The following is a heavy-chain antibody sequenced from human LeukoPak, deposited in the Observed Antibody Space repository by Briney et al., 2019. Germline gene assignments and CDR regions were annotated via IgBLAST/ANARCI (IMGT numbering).Heavy chain of an antibody. D-gene: IGHD3-16*01. CDR3: ARYEDSFYFHY. J-gene: IGHJ4*02. CDR2: IYPGDSDT. CDR1: GYNFTSSW. Sequence: ESLKISCKGSGYNFTSSWIGWVRQMPGKGLEWMGSIYPGDSDTRYSPSFQGQVTISADKSISTVYLQWSSMKASDTAMYYCARYEDSFYFHYWGQGTLVTVSS. V-gene: IGHV5-51*01.